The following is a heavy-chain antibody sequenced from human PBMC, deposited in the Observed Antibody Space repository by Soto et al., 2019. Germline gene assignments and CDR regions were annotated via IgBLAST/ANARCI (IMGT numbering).Heavy chain of an antibody. CDR3: AKAYGSGSSRYYYYGMDV. J-gene: IGHJ6*02. CDR1: GFTFSSYS. Sequence: GGSLRLSXAASGFTFSSYSMNWVRQAPGKGLEWVSSISSSSSYIYYADSVKGRFTISRDNAKNSLYLQMNSLRAEDTAVYYCAKAYGSGSSRYYYYGMDVWGQGTTVTVSS. V-gene: IGHV3-21*01. CDR2: ISSSSSYI. D-gene: IGHD3-10*01.